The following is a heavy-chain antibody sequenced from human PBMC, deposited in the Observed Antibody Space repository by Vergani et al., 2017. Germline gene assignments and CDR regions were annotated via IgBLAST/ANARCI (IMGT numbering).Heavy chain of an antibody. J-gene: IGHJ6*02. Sequence: QVQLVQSGAEVKKPGASVKVSCKASGYTFTGYYMHWVRQAPGQGLEWMGWINPNSGGTNYAQKFQGRVTMTRDTSISTAYMELSRLRSDDTAVYYCARVSGPYSSSWYYGSYGMDVWGQGTTVTVSS. CDR2: INPNSGGT. CDR3: ARVSGPYSSSWYYGSYGMDV. D-gene: IGHD6-13*01. V-gene: IGHV1-2*02. CDR1: GYTFTGYY.